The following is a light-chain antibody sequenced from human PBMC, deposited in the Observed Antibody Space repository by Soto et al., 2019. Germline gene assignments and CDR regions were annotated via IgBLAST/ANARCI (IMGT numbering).Light chain of an antibody. V-gene: IGKV3D-15*01. CDR1: QTVSSN. Sequence: EIVMTQSPATLSVSPGERATLSCRASQTVSSNLAWYQQKPAQAPRLLIHGASTRATGIPTRFSGSGSGTDFTLTISSLQSEDFAVYYCQQYHNWPRTFGQGTKVDI. J-gene: IGKJ1*01. CDR2: GAS. CDR3: QQYHNWPRT.